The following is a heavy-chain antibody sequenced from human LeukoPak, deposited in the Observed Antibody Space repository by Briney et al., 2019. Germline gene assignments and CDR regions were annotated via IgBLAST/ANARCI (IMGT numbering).Heavy chain of an antibody. CDR2: IYYSGST. J-gene: IGHJ4*02. Sequence: SETLSLTCTVSGGSVSSGSYYWSWIRQPPGKGLEWIGYIYYSGSTNYNPSLKSRVTISVDTSKNQFSLKLSSVTAADTAVYYCARDSDYGDYGNFDYWGQGTLVADSS. CDR1: GGSVSSGSYY. CDR3: ARDSDYGDYGNFDY. V-gene: IGHV4-61*01. D-gene: IGHD4-17*01.